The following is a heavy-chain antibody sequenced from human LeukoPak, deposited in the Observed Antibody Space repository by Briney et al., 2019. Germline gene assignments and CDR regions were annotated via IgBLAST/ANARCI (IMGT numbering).Heavy chain of an antibody. Sequence: ASETLSLTCTVSGYSISSGYYWGWIRQPPGKGLEWIGSIYHSGSVYFNPSLKSRVTISVDTSKNQFSLKLSSVTAADTAVYYCARHLGGSYPGGEDYWGQGTLVTVSS. CDR2: IYHSGSV. J-gene: IGHJ4*02. V-gene: IGHV4-38-2*02. CDR3: ARHLGGSYPGGEDY. CDR1: GYSISSGYY. D-gene: IGHD1-26*01.